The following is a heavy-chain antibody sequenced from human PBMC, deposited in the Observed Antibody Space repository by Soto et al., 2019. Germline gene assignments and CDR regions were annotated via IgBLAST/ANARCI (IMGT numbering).Heavy chain of an antibody. Sequence: ASVKVSCKAPGYTFTGYYMHWVRQAPGQGLEWMGWINPNSGGTNYAQKFQGWVTMTRDTSISTAYMELSRLRSDDTAVYYCARELRFLEWSQGDAFDIWGQGTMVTVSS. V-gene: IGHV1-2*04. CDR3: ARELRFLEWSQGDAFDI. D-gene: IGHD3-3*01. CDR1: GYTFTGYY. CDR2: INPNSGGT. J-gene: IGHJ3*02.